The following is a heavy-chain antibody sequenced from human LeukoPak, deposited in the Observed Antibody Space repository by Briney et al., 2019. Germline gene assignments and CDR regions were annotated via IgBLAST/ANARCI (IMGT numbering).Heavy chain of an antibody. D-gene: IGHD2-2*01. J-gene: IGHJ5*02. Sequence: GGSLRLSCAASGFTFSSYAMSWVRQAPGKGLEWVSAIGGSGGSTYYADSVKGRFTISRDNSKNTLYLQMNSLRAEDTAVYYCAKDPDSSSTSCYDFRFDPWGQGTLVTVSS. V-gene: IGHV3-23*01. CDR1: GFTFSSYA. CDR3: AKDPDSSSTSCYDFRFDP. CDR2: IGGSGGST.